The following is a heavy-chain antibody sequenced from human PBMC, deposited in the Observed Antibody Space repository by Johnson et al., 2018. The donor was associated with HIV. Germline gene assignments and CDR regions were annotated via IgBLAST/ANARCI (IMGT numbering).Heavy chain of an antibody. Sequence: QVQLVESGGGVVQPGRSLRLSCAASGFSFSTYAMHWVRQAPGKGLEWLIVISYDGSNKYYADSVKGRFTISRDNSKNTLYLQMNSLRAEDTAVYYCAREPSIAAAGGDGAFDIWGRGTMLTVSS. CDR3: AREPSIAAAGGDGAFDI. D-gene: IGHD6-13*01. CDR1: GFSFSTYA. J-gene: IGHJ3*02. CDR2: ISYDGSNK. V-gene: IGHV3-30*04.